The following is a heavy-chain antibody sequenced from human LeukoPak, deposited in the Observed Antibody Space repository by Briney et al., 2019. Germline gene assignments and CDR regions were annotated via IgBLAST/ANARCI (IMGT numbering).Heavy chain of an antibody. J-gene: IGHJ3*02. CDR1: GYTFTDYY. Sequence: ASVKVSCTASGYTFTDYYVHCVRQAPGQGLEWLGCIDPDSGGTKYAQNFQGRVTMTRDTSITTAYMELSRLRSDDTAVYYCAREYYDSSGTKYAFDIWGQGTVVTVSS. CDR2: IDPDSGGT. D-gene: IGHD3-22*01. V-gene: IGHV1-2*02. CDR3: AREYYDSSGTKYAFDI.